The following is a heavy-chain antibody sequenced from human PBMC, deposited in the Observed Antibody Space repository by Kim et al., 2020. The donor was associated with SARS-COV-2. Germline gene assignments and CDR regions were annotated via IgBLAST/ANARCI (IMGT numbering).Heavy chain of an antibody. V-gene: IGHV4-31*03. CDR1: GDSIDSGGHY. CDR3: ARELITRDGTEVWVHSALDV. Sequence: SETLSLTCTVSGDSIDSGGHYWTWIRQHPGKGLEWIGYFYKSGNTYYNPSLKNRVVMSVNTSKYQFSLTLSSVTAADTAVYYCARELITRDGTEVWVHSALDVWGQGTVVTVSS. CDR2: FYKSGNT. J-gene: IGHJ3*01. D-gene: IGHD3-10*01.